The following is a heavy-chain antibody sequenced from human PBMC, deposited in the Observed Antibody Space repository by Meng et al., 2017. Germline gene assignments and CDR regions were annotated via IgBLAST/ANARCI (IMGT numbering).Heavy chain of an antibody. CDR3: ARVGTAMDMGDY. CDR1: GFTFSSYE. D-gene: IGHD5-18*01. J-gene: IGHJ4*02. V-gene: IGHV3-48*03. Sequence: GGSLRLSCAASGFTFSSYEMNWVRQAPGKGLEWVSYISSSGSTIYHADSVKGRFTISRDNAKNSLYLQMNSLRAEDTAVYYCARVGTAMDMGDYWGQGTLVTVSS. CDR2: ISSSGSTI.